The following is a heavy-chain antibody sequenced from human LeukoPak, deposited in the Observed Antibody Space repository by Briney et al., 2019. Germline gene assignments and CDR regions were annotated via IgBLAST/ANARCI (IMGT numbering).Heavy chain of an antibody. D-gene: IGHD3-22*01. CDR1: GFTFSSYA. CDR2: ISYDGSNK. CDR3: ARCPYDSSGYYLGAFDI. J-gene: IGHJ3*02. V-gene: IGHV3-30-3*01. Sequence: GGSLRLSCAASGFTFSSYAMHCVRQAPGKGLEWVAVISYDGSNKYYADSVKGRFTISRDNSKNTLYLQMNSLRAEDTAVYYCARCPYDSSGYYLGAFDIWGQGTMVTVSS.